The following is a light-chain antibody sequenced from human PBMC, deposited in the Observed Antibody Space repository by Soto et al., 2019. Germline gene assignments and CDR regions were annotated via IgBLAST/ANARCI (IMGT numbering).Light chain of an antibody. CDR1: QGSSTH. V-gene: IGKV1-39*01. CDR3: QQSYSTTWT. CDR2: AAS. J-gene: IGKJ1*01. Sequence: DIQMTHPPSSLSASVGDRVTITCRARQGSSTHLNWYQQKPGKAPKLLIYAASSLQSGVPSRFSGSGSETDFTLTISSLQPEDFATYSCQQSYSTTWTFGQGTKVDIK.